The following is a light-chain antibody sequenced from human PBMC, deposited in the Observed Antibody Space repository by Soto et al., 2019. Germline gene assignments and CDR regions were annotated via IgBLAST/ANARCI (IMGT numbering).Light chain of an antibody. Sequence: EIVLTQSPDTLSLSPGERATLSCRASQSVSTYLAWYQQRPGQAPRLLIYDTSNRATGIPARFSGSGSGTDFTLTISSLEPEDFAVYYCQQRSNWPLFGGGTKVEIK. J-gene: IGKJ4*01. CDR1: QSVSTY. V-gene: IGKV3-11*01. CDR2: DTS. CDR3: QQRSNWPL.